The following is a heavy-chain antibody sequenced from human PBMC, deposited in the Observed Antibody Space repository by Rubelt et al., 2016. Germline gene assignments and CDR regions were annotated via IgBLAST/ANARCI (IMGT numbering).Heavy chain of an antibody. Sequence: LQLQQSGPGLVRPSDTLSLNCSVSGVSMSSGSYYWAWIRQPPGKGLEWIGCIYYTGSAYYNPSLRSPLTISVETSKNQFSPKLSSGTAADTAVYYGARGGRYSYTPHNFVYWSQGTLVTVSS. J-gene: IGHJ4*02. CDR3: ARGGRYSYTPHNFVY. D-gene: IGHD5-18*01. V-gene: IGHV4-39*07. CDR2: IYYTGSA. CDR1: GVSMSSGSYY.